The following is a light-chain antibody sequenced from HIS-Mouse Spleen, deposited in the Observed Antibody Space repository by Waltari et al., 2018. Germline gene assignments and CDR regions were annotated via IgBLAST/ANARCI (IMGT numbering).Light chain of an antibody. CDR3: CSYAGSSTLV. J-gene: IGLJ2*01. CDR2: EGS. V-gene: IGLV2-23*01. Sequence: QSALTQPASVSGSPGPSITLSCTRTSSAVGSYNLVPWYQQHPGKAPKLMIYEGSKRPSGVSNRFSGSKSGNTASLTISGLQAEDEADYYCCSYAGSSTLVFGGGTKLTVL. CDR1: SSAVGSYNL.